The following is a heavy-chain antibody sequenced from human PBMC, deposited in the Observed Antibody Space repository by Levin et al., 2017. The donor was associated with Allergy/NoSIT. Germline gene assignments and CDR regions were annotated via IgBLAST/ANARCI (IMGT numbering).Heavy chain of an antibody. D-gene: IGHD4-17*01. V-gene: IGHV5-51*01. CDR3: ATTVGLRYGDYVPDAFDI. Sequence: KVSCKGSGYSFTSYWIGWVRQMPGKGLEWMGIIYPGDSDTRYSPSFQGQVTISADKSISTAYLQWSSLKASDTAMYYCATTVGLRYGDYVPDAFDIWGQGTMVTVSS. CDR1: GYSFTSYW. CDR2: IYPGDSDT. J-gene: IGHJ3*02.